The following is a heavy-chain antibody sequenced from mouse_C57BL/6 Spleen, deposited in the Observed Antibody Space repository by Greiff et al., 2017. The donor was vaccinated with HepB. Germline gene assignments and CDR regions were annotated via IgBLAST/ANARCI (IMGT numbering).Heavy chain of an antibody. Sequence: QVQLQQPGAELVRPGTSVKLSCKASGYTFTSYWMHWVKQRPGQGLEWIGVIDPSDSYTNYNQKFKGKATLTVDTSSSTAYMQLSSLTSEDSAVYYCARLPYYYGSSPAYFDYWGQGTTLTVSS. D-gene: IGHD1-1*01. CDR2: IDPSDSYT. CDR3: ARLPYYYGSSPAYFDY. CDR1: GYTFTSYW. V-gene: IGHV1-59*01. J-gene: IGHJ2*01.